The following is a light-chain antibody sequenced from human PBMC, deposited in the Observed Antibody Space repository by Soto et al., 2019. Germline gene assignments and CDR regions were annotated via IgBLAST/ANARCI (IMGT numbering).Light chain of an antibody. J-gene: IGKJ5*01. CDR2: AAS. V-gene: IGKV1-39*01. CDR3: QQSSSTPIT. CDR1: QSISSY. Sequence: DIQMTQSPSSLSASVVDRVTITGRASQSISSYLSWYQQKPGKAPKLLIYAASNLQSGVPSRFSGSGSGTDFTLTINSLQPEDFATYYCQQSSSTPITFGQGTRLEIK.